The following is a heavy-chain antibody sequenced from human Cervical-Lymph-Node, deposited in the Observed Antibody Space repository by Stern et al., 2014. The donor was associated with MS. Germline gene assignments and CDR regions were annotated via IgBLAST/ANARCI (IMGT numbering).Heavy chain of an antibody. V-gene: IGHV1-46*01. CDR3: ARDGMTAATYYFDF. Sequence: VQLVESGAEVKKPGASVKVSCKASGYSFTSYYMHWGRQAPGQGLEWLGIIIPSGGRTNYAQKFQDRVTMTRDTSTSTVYMEMSSLRSEDTALYYCARDGMTAATYYFDFWGQGTVVTVSS. CDR1: GYSFTSYY. CDR2: IIPSGGRT. J-gene: IGHJ4*02. D-gene: IGHD6-13*01.